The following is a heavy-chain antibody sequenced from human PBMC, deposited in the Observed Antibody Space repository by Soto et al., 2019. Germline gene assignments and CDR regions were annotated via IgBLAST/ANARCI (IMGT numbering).Heavy chain of an antibody. V-gene: IGHV3-23*01. CDR2: ISGSGGST. J-gene: IGHJ2*01. CDR3: AKGNDFWSGYYGWYFDL. CDR1: GFTFSSYA. Sequence: GSLRLSCAASGFTFSSYAMSWVRQAPGKGLEWVSAISGSGGSTYYADSVKGRFTISRDNSKNTLYLQMNSLRAEDTAVYYCAKGNDFWSGYYGWYFDLWGRGTLVTVSS. D-gene: IGHD3-3*01.